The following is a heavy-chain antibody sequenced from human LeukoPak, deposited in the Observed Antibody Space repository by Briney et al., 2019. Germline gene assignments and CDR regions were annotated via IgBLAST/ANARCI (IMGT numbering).Heavy chain of an antibody. CDR2: IIPILGIA. V-gene: IGHV1-69*04. CDR1: GYTFTSYD. Sequence: ASVKVSCKASGYTFTSYDINWVRQATGQGLEWMGRIIPILGIANYAQKFQGRVTITADKSTSTAYMELSSLRSEDTAVYYCARIAIVVVPAAITSHYYGMDVWGQGTTVTVSS. CDR3: ARIAIVVVPAAITSHYYGMDV. D-gene: IGHD2-2*01. J-gene: IGHJ6*02.